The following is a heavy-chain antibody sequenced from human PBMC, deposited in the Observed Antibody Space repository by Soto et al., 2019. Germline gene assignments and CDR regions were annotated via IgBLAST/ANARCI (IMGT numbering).Heavy chain of an antibody. V-gene: IGHV3-66*01. CDR3: ARAAAGGPFDY. J-gene: IGHJ4*02. D-gene: IGHD6-13*01. Sequence: GGSLRLSCAASGLAVSNNYMTWVRQAPGKGLEWVSVTHSAGNTDYADSVKGRLFISRDNVKNTLYLQMSSLRAEDTALYFCARAAAGGPFDYWGPGTLVTVSS. CDR1: GLAVSNNY. CDR2: THSAGNT.